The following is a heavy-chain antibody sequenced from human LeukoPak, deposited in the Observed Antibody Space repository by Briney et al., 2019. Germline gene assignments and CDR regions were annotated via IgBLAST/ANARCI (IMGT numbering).Heavy chain of an antibody. CDR2: ISGSGGST. J-gene: IGHJ4*02. Sequence: PGGSLRLSCAASGFTFSNAWMSWVRQAPGKGLEWVSAISGSGGSTYYADSVKGRFTISRDNSKNTLYLQMNSLRAEDTAVYYCARIYDFWSGYSPYFDYWGQGTLVTVSS. CDR3: ARIYDFWSGYSPYFDY. V-gene: IGHV3-23*01. D-gene: IGHD3-3*01. CDR1: GFTFSNAW.